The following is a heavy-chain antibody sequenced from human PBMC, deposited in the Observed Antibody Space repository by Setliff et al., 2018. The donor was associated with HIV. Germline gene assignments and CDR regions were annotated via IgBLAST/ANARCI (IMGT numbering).Heavy chain of an antibody. CDR1: KYTFTDSY. D-gene: IGHD6-19*01. J-gene: IGHJ6*03. V-gene: IGHV1-69-2*01. CDR2: IDPEDGKT. CDR3: ARNPEMAALNYFYYYMDV. Sequence: ASVKVSCKASKYTFTDSYIHWVKQSPGKGLEWMGRIDPEDGKTIYAEKFQARLTITADESTDTAYMQLSSLRSEDTAVYYCARNPEMAALNYFYYYMDVWGKGTTVTVSS.